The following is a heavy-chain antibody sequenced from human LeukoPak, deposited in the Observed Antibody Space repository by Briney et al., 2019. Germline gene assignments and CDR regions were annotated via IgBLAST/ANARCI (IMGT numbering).Heavy chain of an antibody. V-gene: IGHV4-59*01. D-gene: IGHD6-13*01. CDR2: IYYSGST. CDR3: ARVEYSSSWLYAFDI. J-gene: IGHJ3*02. Sequence: SETLSLTCTVSGGSISSYYWSWIRQPPGKGLEWIGYIYYSGSTNYNPSLKSRVTISVDTSKNQFSLKLSSVTAADTAVYYCARVEYSSSWLYAFDIWGQGTMVTVSS. CDR1: GGSISSYY.